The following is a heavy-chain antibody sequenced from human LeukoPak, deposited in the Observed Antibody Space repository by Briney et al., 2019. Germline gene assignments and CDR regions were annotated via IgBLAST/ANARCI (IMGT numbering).Heavy chain of an antibody. CDR3: ARGRVRGVIPPVWFDP. Sequence: SQTLSLTCAVSGGSISSGGYSWSWIRQPPGKGLEWIGYIYHSGSTYYNPSLKSRVTISVDRSKNQFSLKLSSVNAADTAVYYCARGRVRGVIPPVWFDPWGQGTLVTVSS. V-gene: IGHV4-30-2*01. D-gene: IGHD3-10*01. J-gene: IGHJ5*02. CDR2: IYHSGST. CDR1: GGSISSGGYS.